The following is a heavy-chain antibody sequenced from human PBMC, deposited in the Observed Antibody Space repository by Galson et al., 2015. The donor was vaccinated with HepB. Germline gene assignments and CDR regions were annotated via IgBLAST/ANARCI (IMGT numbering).Heavy chain of an antibody. J-gene: IGHJ6*03. CDR1: GDSVSSYSAA. CDR3: ARDRQQQLVLNFYSYYMDI. CDR2: TYYRSKWYN. Sequence: CAISGDSVSSYSAAWSWIRQSPSRGLEWLGRTYYRSKWYNYYAVSVKSRITINPDTSKNQFSLHLNSVTPEDTAVYYCARDRQQQLVLNFYSYYMDIWGKGTTVTVSS. V-gene: IGHV6-1*01. D-gene: IGHD6-13*01.